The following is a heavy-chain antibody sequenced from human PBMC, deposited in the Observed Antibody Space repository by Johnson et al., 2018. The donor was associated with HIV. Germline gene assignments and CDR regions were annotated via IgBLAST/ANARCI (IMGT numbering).Heavy chain of an antibody. V-gene: IGHV3-20*04. CDR1: GFTFDDYG. CDR3: ARAVARGQWLADGYI. D-gene: IGHD6-19*01. CDR2: INWNGGST. J-gene: IGHJ3*02. Sequence: VHLVESGGGVVRPGGSLRLSCAASGFTFDDYGMSWVRQAPGKGLEWVSGINWNGGSTGYADSVKGRFIISRDNAKNSLYLQMNSLRHNDTAVYYCARAVARGQWLADGYIWGQGTTVTVSS.